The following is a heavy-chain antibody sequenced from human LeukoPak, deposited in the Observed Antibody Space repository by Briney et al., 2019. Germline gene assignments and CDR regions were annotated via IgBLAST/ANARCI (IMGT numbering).Heavy chain of an antibody. J-gene: IGHJ5*02. Sequence: GRSLRLSCAASVFTFDDYAMHWVRQAPGKGLEWVSVISWNSGTIGYADSVKGRFTMSRANAKNTLYLQMNSLRAEDTAVYYCAKDPNWNAGLNWFDPWGQGTLVTVSS. D-gene: IGHD1-1*01. V-gene: IGHV3-9*01. CDR2: ISWNSGTI. CDR3: AKDPNWNAGLNWFDP. CDR1: VFTFDDYA.